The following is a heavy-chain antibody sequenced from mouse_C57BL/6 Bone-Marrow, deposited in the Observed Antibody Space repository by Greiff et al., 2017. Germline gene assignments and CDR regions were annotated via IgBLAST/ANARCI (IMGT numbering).Heavy chain of an antibody. V-gene: IGHV1-69*01. CDR1: GYTFTSYW. D-gene: IGHD1-1*01. CDR3: ARSFYYYGSSPWFAY. CDR2: IDPSDSYT. Sequence: VQLQQPGAELVMPGASVKLSCKASGYTFTSYWMHWVKQRPGQGLAWIGEIDPSDSYTNYNQKFKGKSTLTVDKSSSTAYMQLSSLTSEVSAVYYCARSFYYYGSSPWFAYWGQGTLVTVSA. J-gene: IGHJ3*01.